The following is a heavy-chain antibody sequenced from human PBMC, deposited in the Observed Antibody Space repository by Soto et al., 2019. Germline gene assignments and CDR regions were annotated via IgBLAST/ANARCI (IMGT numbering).Heavy chain of an antibody. CDR3: ASWGGCRLLEGTSWFVC. V-gene: IGHV1-69*02. D-gene: IGHD7-27*01. J-gene: IGHJ5*01. Sequence: QVQLVQSGAEVKKPGSSVKVSCKASGGTFSSYTISWVRQAPGQGLEWRGRIIPILGIANYAQKFQGRVTITADKSTSTAYMERCSLSFGGTSMYFCASWGGCRLLEGTSWFVCWGEGTLVTVSS. CDR2: IIPILGIA. CDR1: GGTFSSYT.